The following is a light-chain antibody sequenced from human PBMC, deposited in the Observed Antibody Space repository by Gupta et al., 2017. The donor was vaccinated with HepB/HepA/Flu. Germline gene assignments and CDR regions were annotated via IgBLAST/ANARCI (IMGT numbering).Light chain of an antibody. CDR3: SSFTDRGTLDYV. CDR1: SSDVDGYNY. CDR2: DAT. V-gene: IGLV2-14*03. J-gene: IGLJ1*01. Sequence: QSALTQPASVSGSPGQSITISCTGTSSDVDGYNYVSWYQQHPGKAPTLLIYDATDRPSGISNRFSGSKSANTAALIIAGLQAEDEAEYYCSSFTDRGTLDYVFGTGTKVTVL.